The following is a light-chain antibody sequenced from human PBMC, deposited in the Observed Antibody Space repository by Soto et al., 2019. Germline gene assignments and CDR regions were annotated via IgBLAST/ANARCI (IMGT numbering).Light chain of an antibody. V-gene: IGKV3-20*01. CDR1: QSVSSSY. CDR2: GAS. Sequence: EIVLTQSPGTLSLSPGERATLSCRASQSVSSSYLAWFQQKPGQAPRLLIYGASNRATGIPDRFSGSGSGTDFTLTISRLEPEDFAVYYCQQYDNWPPYTFGQGTKVEI. J-gene: IGKJ2*01. CDR3: QQYDNWPPYT.